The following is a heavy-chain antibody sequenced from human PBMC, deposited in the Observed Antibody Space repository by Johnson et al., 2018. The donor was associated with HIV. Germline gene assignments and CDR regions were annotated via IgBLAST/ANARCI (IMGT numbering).Heavy chain of an antibody. CDR3: ARDPSRSPGAFDI. CDR2: IYSGGTT. Sequence: MLLVESGGGLVQPGGSLRLSCAASGFTVRSNYMSWVRQAPGKGLEWVSLIYSGGTTNYADSVKGRFTISRDNSKNTLYLQMNSLRADDTAVYYCARDPSRSPGAFDIWGQGTMVTVSS. CDR1: GFTVRSNY. J-gene: IGHJ3*02. V-gene: IGHV3-66*01.